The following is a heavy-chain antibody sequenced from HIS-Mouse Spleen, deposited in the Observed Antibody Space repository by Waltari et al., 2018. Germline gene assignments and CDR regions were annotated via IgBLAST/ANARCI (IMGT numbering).Heavy chain of an antibody. CDR2: INHSGST. D-gene: IGHD1-26*01. Sequence: QVQLQQWGAGLLKPSETLSLTCAVYGGSFSGYYWSWIRQPPGKGLEWIGEINHSGSTNYNPSLKSRVTISVDTSKNQFSLKLSSVTAADTAVYYCARMGPASASYGDYWGQGTLVTVSS. V-gene: IGHV4-34*01. CDR3: ARMGPASASYGDY. J-gene: IGHJ4*02. CDR1: GGSFSGYY.